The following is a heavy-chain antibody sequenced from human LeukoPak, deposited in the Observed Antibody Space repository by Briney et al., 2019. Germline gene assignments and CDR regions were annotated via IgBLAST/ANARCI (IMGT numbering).Heavy chain of an antibody. CDR1: GGSITSSSYY. D-gene: IGHD1-14*01. J-gene: IGHJ5*02. CDR2: IYYSGST. CDR3: AREKKTGTTRWFDP. Sequence: PSETLSLTCTVSGGSITSSSYYWGWIRQPPGNGLEWIWSIYYSGSTYYNPSLKSRVRISVDTSKNQYSLKLSSVNAADTAVYYCAREKKTGTTRWFDPWGQGTLVTVSS. V-gene: IGHV4-39*02.